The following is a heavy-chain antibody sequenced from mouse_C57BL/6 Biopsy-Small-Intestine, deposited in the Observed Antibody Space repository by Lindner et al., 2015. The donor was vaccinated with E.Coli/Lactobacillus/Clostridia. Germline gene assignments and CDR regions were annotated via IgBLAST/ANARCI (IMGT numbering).Heavy chain of an antibody. V-gene: IGHV1-42*01. CDR1: GYSFTGYY. Sequence: VQLQESGPELVKPGASVKISCKASGYSFTGYYMNWVKQSPEKSLGWIGEINPSTGGTTYNQKFKAKATLTVDKSSSTAYVQLKSLTSEDSAVYYCATSNWYFDVWGTGTTVTVSS. J-gene: IGHJ1*03. CDR3: ATSNWYFDV. CDR2: INPSTGGT.